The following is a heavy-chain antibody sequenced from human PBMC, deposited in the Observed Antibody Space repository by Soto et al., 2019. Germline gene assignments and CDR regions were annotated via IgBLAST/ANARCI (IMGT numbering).Heavy chain of an antibody. J-gene: IGHJ5*02. Sequence: QVQLVQSGTEVKKPGSSVKVSCEASGGTFINYAFTWVRQAPGQGLEWMGGITPIFGTRNYAQKFQGRVTVSADEPTSAGYMEFSSLKYEDTAVYYCASGQGLLAARSTPNWLEPWGQGTLVTGSS. CDR2: ITPIFGTR. CDR3: ASGQGLLAARSTPNWLEP. V-gene: IGHV1-69*12. CDR1: GGTFINYA. D-gene: IGHD6-6*01.